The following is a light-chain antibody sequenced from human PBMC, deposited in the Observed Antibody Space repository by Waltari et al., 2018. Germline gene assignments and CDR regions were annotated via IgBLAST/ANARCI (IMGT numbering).Light chain of an antibody. CDR2: DAS. CDR3: QQYNIYPWT. CDR1: QSITSW. V-gene: IGKV1-5*01. J-gene: IGKJ1*01. Sequence: DIQMTQSPSTLSASVGDRVTITCRASQSITSWLAWYPQKPGKAPKLLIYDASSLEGGVPSRFSGSGSGTEFTLTISSLQPDDFATYYCQQYNIYPWTFGQGTKVEIK.